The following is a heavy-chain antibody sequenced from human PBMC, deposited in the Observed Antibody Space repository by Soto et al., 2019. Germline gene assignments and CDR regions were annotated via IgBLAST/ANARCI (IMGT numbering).Heavy chain of an antibody. CDR2: IKQDGSEE. J-gene: IGHJ6*02. CDR1: GFTFSSYW. CDR3: ARDSPTPQYQMLYDYGMDV. V-gene: IGHV3-7*03. D-gene: IGHD2-2*01. Sequence: GGSLRLSYSASGFTFSSYWMSWVRQAPGKGLEWVANIKQDGSEEYYVDSVEGRFTISRDNAKKSLYLQMNSLRAEDTAVYFCARDSPTPQYQMLYDYGMDVWGQGAKVNVYS.